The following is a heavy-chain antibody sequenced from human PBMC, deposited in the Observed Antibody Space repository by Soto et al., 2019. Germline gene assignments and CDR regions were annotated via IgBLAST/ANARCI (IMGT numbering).Heavy chain of an antibody. CDR1: GFTFSSYG. J-gene: IGHJ4*02. CDR2: ISYDGSNK. CDR3: AKGVHYGDYFDY. Sequence: GGSLRLSCAASGFTFSSYGMHWVRQAPGKGLEWVAVISYDGSNKYYADSVKGRFTISRDNSKNTLYLQMNSLRAEDTSVYYCAKGVHYGDYFDYWGQGTLVTVSS. D-gene: IGHD4-17*01. V-gene: IGHV3-30*18.